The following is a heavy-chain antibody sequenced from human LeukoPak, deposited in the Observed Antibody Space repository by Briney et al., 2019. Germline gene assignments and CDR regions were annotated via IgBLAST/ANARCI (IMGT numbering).Heavy chain of an antibody. CDR2: INPYICYT. Sequence: ASXKVSCKASGYTFTGYHIHWVGQAPGQGLEWMGRINPYICYTNFAHKFQGRVTMTRDTSITTAYMDLSSLTPDDTAVYFCARDQGSLTRSWYTGYWGQGTQVTVSS. CDR3: ARDQGSLTRSWYTGY. CDR1: GYTFTGYH. D-gene: IGHD6-13*01. J-gene: IGHJ4*02. V-gene: IGHV1-2*06.